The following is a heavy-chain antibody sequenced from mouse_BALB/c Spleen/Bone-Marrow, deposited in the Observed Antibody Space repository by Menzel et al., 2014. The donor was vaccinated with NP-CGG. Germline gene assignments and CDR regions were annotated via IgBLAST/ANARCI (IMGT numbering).Heavy chain of an antibody. D-gene: IGHD1-1*01. CDR3: ARGAYYYDGDCFAY. CDR2: INPYNDGT. J-gene: IGHJ3*01. Sequence: LQESGPELVKPGASVRMSCKASGYTFTSYVIHWVKQKPGQGLEWIGYINPYNDGTKYNEKFKGKATLTSDKSSSTAYMELSSLTSEDSAVYYCARGAYYYDGDCFAYWGQGTLVTVSA. V-gene: IGHV1-14*01. CDR1: GYTFTSYV.